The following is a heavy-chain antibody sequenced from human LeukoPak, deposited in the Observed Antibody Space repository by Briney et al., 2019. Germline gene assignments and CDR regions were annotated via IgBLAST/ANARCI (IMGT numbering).Heavy chain of an antibody. D-gene: IGHD3-3*01. CDR1: GGSFSGYY. CDR3: ARRRFDFSPDY. Sequence: KPSETLSLTCAVYGGSFSGYYWSWIRQPPGKGLEWIGEINHSGSTNYNPSLKSRVTISVDTSKNQFSLRLSSVTAADTAIYYCARRRFDFSPDYWGQGNMVTVSS. J-gene: IGHJ4*02. CDR2: INHSGST. V-gene: IGHV4-34*01.